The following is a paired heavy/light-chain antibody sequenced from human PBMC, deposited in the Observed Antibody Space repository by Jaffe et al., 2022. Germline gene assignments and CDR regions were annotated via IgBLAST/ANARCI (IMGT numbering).Light chain of an antibody. J-gene: IGLJ3*02. CDR2: DTY. CDR1: TGSVTSGHY. Sequence: QAVVTQEPSLTVSPGGTVTLTCGSSTGSVTSGHYPYWFQQKPGQAPRTLIYDTYNKHSWTPARFSGSLLGGKAALTLSGAQPEDEADYYCFLSYRGARVFGGGTKLTVL. V-gene: IGLV7-46*01. CDR3: FLSYRGARV.
Heavy chain of an antibody. D-gene: IGHD2-15*01. CDR1: GFIFTNYG. CDR2: ISGSAGGT. Sequence: EVQLLESGGGLVQPGGSLRLSCAASGFIFTNYGMSWVRQAPGKGLEWVSGISGSAGGTYYPDSVKGRFTISRDNSQNTLYLQMNSLRVEDTAVYYCVKDRFPPAYCSGGSCYDYWGQGTLVTVSS. J-gene: IGHJ4*02. V-gene: IGHV3-23*01. CDR3: VKDRFPPAYCSGGSCYDY.